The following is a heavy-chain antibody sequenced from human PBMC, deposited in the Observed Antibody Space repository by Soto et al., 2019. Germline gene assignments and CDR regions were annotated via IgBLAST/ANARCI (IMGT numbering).Heavy chain of an antibody. CDR1: GGSISSRDSY. D-gene: IGHD3-16*01. J-gene: IGHJ4*02. CDR2: FHYSGST. Sequence: SETLSLTCTVSGGSISSRDSYWGWIRQPPGKGLEWIGSFHYSGSTYYNPSLKGRVTISVDTSKNQLSLRVTSVTAADTAVYYCARGFGRSHFDYWGQGTLVTVSS. CDR3: ARGFGRSHFDY. V-gene: IGHV4-39*01.